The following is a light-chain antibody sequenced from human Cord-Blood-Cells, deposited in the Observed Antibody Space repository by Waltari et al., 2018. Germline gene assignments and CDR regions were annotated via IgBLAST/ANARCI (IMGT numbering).Light chain of an antibody. CDR1: HGISSY. Sequence: AIRMTRSPSSFSASTGARVTITCRASHGISSYLACYQQKPGKAPKHLLYAASPLQSGVPSRFSGSGSGTDFTLTISCLQSEDFAAYYCQQYYSYPFTFGPGTKVDIK. CDR2: AAS. J-gene: IGKJ3*01. CDR3: QQYYSYPFT. V-gene: IGKV1-8*01.